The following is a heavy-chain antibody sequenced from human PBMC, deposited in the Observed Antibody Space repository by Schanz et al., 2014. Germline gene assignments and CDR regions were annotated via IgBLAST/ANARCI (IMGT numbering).Heavy chain of an antibody. CDR2: INPSGGGT. CDR3: ARGFDFWDR. Sequence: QVQLVQSGAEVKKPGASVKVSCKASGYTFVSYSMHWVRQAPGQGLEWMGIINPSGGGTSYALRFQGRLTMTTDTSTSTAYMELRSLRSDDTAVYYCARGFDFWDRWGQGTLVTVSS. D-gene: IGHD3-3*01. CDR1: GYTFVSYS. V-gene: IGHV1-46*01. J-gene: IGHJ4*02.